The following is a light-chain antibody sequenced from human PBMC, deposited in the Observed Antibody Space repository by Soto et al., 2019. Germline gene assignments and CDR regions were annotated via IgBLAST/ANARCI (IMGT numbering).Light chain of an antibody. V-gene: IGLV2-14*01. Sequence: QSVLTQPASVSGSPGQSITLSCTGTSSDVGGYNYVSWYHQHPGKAPKLMIYAVSNRPSGVSNRFSGSKSGNTASLTISGLQAEDEADYYCSSYTSSSRFGTGTKLTVL. J-gene: IGLJ1*01. CDR2: AVS. CDR1: SSDVGGYNY. CDR3: SSYTSSSR.